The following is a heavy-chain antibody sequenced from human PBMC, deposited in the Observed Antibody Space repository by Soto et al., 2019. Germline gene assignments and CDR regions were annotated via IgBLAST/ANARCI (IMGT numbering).Heavy chain of an antibody. CDR2: IYYSGST. CDR3: ARLSYQAPNWFDP. Sequence: QLQLQESGPGLLKPSETLSLTCDVSGDSIRSSNYFWGWIRQPPGEGLEWIGTIYYSGSTYYNPSLKSRVTISIDTSKKQFSLKLSSVTAADTAVYYCARLSYQAPNWFDPWGQGTLVTVSS. J-gene: IGHJ5*02. V-gene: IGHV4-39*01. CDR1: GDSIRSSNYF.